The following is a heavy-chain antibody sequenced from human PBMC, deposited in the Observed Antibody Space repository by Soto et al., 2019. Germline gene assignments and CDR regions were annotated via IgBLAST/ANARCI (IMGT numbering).Heavy chain of an antibody. V-gene: IGHV4-30-4*08. D-gene: IGHD3-9*01. CDR3: ARVFDYLNWFDP. J-gene: IGHJ5*02. Sequence: SEPLSLPCTVSDGSISSGGYYWSWIRQHPGKGLEWIGYIYYSGSTYYNPSLKSRVTISVDTSKNQFSLKLSSVTAADTAVYYCARVFDYLNWFDPWGQGTLVTVSS. CDR1: DGSISSGGYY. CDR2: IYYSGST.